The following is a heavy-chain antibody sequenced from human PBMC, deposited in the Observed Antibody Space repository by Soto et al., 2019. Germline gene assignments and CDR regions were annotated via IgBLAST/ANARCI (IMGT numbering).Heavy chain of an antibody. D-gene: IGHD6-19*01. V-gene: IGHV1-2*02. J-gene: IGHJ4*02. CDR3: ARSTAFSNGWFIHY. Sequence: GAPVKVSCKASGYTFIGYYMHWVRQAPGQGLEWMGWIKPNNGDTDYAQKFRGRVTLTRDTSISTAYMELNRLQYDDMAVYYCARSTAFSNGWFIHYWCQGIVVTVFS. CDR2: IKPNNGDT. CDR1: GYTFIGYY.